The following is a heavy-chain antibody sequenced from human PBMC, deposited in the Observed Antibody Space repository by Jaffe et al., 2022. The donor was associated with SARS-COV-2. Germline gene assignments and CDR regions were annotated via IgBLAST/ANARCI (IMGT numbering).Heavy chain of an antibody. J-gene: IGHJ4*02. Sequence: EVKLVESGGGLVQPGESLRLSCAASGFTFSRYAMHWVRQAPGKGLEYVSVISADGGGPVHAKSVKGRFSTSRDNSKNTLYLQMGSLRPDDTAVYYCVREGVGASHDYWGQGTLVTVSS. CDR3: VREGVGASHDY. CDR2: ISADGGGP. V-gene: IGHV3-64*01. D-gene: IGHD3-10*01. CDR1: GFTFSRYA.